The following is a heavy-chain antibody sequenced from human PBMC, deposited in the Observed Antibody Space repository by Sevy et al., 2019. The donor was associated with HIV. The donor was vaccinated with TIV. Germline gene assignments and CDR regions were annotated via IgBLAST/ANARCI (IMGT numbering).Heavy chain of an antibody. D-gene: IGHD6-6*01. CDR1: GYTFTDYF. CDR2: INPNSGGT. V-gene: IGHV1-2*02. Sequence: ASVKVSCKASGYTFTDYFMHWVRQAPGQGLEWMGWINPNSGGTNYAQKFQGRVTMTRDTSISTAYMELTRLRSDDPAGYYCARVLRSSSGTDYWGQGTLVTVSS. CDR3: ARVLRSSSGTDY. J-gene: IGHJ4*02.